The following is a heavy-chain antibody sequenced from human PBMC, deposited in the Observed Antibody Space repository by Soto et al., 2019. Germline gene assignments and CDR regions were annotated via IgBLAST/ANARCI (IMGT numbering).Heavy chain of an antibody. CDR3: ARDRYYDSSGYSGHYYYYGMDV. CDR2: IYYSGST. Sequence: SETLSLTCTVSGGSISSGGYYWSWIRQHPGKGLEWVGYIYYSGSTYYNPSLKSRVTTSVDTSKNQFSLKLSSVTAADTAVYYWARDRYYDSSGYSGHYYYYGMDVWGQGTTVTVSS. CDR1: GGSISSGGYY. D-gene: IGHD3-22*01. J-gene: IGHJ6*02. V-gene: IGHV4-31*03.